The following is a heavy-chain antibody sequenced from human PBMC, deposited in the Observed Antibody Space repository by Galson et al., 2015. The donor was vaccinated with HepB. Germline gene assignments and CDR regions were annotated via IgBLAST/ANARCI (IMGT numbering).Heavy chain of an antibody. CDR3: ARPSGQWELQGTGAFDI. D-gene: IGHD1-26*01. V-gene: IGHV1-46*03. Sequence: SVKVSCKASGYTFTSYYMHWVRQAPGQGLEWMGIINPSGGSTSYAQKFQGRVTMTRDTSTSTVYMELSSLRSEDTAVYYCARPSGQWELQGTGAFDIWGQGTMVTVSS. CDR1: GYTFTSYY. J-gene: IGHJ3*02. CDR2: INPSGGST.